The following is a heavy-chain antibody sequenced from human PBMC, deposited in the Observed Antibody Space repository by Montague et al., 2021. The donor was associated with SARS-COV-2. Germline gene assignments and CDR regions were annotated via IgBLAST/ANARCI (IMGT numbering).Heavy chain of an antibody. V-gene: IGHV4-59*01. D-gene: IGHD3-16*01. CDR3: ARGGGYYNYGLDV. J-gene: IGHJ6*02. CDR1: GGSISNYY. Sequence: SETLSLTCTVSGGSISNYYWSWIRQPPGRGLEWIGYIYYSGSTDYSPSLKSRVTISLDTSKNQFSLKVTSVTAADTAVYYCARGGGYYNYGLDVWGPGTTVIVSS. CDR2: IYYSGST.